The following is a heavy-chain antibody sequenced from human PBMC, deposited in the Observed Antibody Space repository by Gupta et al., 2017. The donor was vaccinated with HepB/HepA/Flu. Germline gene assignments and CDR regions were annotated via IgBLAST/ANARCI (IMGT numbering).Heavy chain of an antibody. D-gene: IGHD3-10*01. CDR3: ARVGGYGSGSNRLENDAFDI. CDR2: ISAYNGNT. V-gene: IGHV1-18*01. CDR1: GYNFTSCG. Sequence: QVQLVQSGAEVKKPGASVKVSCKAAGYNFTSCGISWVRQAPGQGLEWMGWISAYNGNTNYAQKLQGRVTMTTDTSTSTAYMELRSLRSDDTAVYYCARVGGYGSGSNRLENDAFDIWGQGTMVTVSS. J-gene: IGHJ3*02.